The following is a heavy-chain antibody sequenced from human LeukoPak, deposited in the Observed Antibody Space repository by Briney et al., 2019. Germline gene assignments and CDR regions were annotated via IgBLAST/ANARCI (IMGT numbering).Heavy chain of an antibody. D-gene: IGHD3-22*01. J-gene: IGHJ4*02. CDR2: INPNSGGT. CDR1: GYTFTGYY. Sequence: GASVKVSCKASGYTFTGYYMHWVRQAPGQGLEWMGWINPNSGGTNYAQKFQGRVTMTRDTSISTAYMELSRLRSDDTAVYYCARGHYYDSSGAVDYWGQGTLVTVSS. CDR3: ARGHYYDSSGAVDY. V-gene: IGHV1-2*02.